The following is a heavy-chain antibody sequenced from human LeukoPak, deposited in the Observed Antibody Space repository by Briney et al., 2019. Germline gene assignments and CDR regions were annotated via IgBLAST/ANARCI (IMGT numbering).Heavy chain of an antibody. D-gene: IGHD1-14*01. CDR3: ARVSEMKDAFDI. Sequence: SETLSLTCTVSGGSISSSYWSWIRQPPGKGLEWIGSIYYSGSTYYNPSLKSRVTISVDTSKTQFSLKLSSVTAADTAVYYCARVSEMKDAFDIWGQGTMVTVSS. V-gene: IGHV4-59*12. J-gene: IGHJ3*02. CDR2: IYYSGST. CDR1: GGSISSSY.